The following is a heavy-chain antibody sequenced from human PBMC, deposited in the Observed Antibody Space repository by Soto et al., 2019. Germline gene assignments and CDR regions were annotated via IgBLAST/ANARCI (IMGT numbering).Heavy chain of an antibody. V-gene: IGHV4-61*01. Sequence: SETLSLTCTVSGGSVSSGSYYWSWIRQPPGKGLEWIGYIYYSGSTNYNPSLKSRVTISVDTSKNQFSLKLSSVTAADTATYYCARVHLVEKVIDYWGQGTLVTVSS. D-gene: IGHD2-8*02. J-gene: IGHJ4*02. CDR3: ARVHLVEKVIDY. CDR1: GGSVSSGSYY. CDR2: IYYSGST.